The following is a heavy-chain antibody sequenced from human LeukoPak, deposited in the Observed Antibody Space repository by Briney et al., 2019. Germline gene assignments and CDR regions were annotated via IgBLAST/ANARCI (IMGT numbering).Heavy chain of an antibody. CDR1: GFTVSSNY. V-gene: IGHV3-53*01. CDR3: ATGLGETGHYAFYYGMDV. Sequence: PGGSLRLSCAASGFTVSSNYMSWVRQAPGKGLEWVSVVYSGGTTDFADSVKGRFLISRDNSKNKVYLQMNRLSAEDTAVYYCATGLGETGHYAFYYGMDVWGQGTTVIVSS. J-gene: IGHJ6*02. CDR2: VYSGGTT. D-gene: IGHD3-10*01.